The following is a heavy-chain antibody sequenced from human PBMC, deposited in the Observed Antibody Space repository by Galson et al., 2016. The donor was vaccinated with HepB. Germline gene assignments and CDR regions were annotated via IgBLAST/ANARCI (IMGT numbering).Heavy chain of an antibody. V-gene: IGHV3-74*01. D-gene: IGHD3-10*01. CDR3: AMGLLWVGEPTHYGMDV. CDR2: IKSDGSST. Sequence: SLRLSCAASGFTFSSYWMHWVRQAPGKGLVWVSRIKSDGSSTRYADSVKGRFTISRDNAKNTLYLQMNSLRAEDTAVYYCAMGLLWVGEPTHYGMDVWGQGTTVTVSS. J-gene: IGHJ6*02. CDR1: GFTFSSYW.